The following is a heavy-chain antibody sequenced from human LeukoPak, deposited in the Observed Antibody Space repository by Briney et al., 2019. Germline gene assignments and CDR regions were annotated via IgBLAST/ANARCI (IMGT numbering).Heavy chain of an antibody. CDR2: INHSGST. V-gene: IGHV4-34*01. J-gene: IGHJ3*02. Sequence: PSETLSLTCAVYGGSFSGYYWSWIRQPPGKGLEWIGEINHSGSTNYNPSLKSRFTISVDTSKNQFSLKLTSVTAADTAVYFCARENYVFDIWGQGTMVTVSS. CDR3: ARENYVFDI. CDR1: GGSFSGYY.